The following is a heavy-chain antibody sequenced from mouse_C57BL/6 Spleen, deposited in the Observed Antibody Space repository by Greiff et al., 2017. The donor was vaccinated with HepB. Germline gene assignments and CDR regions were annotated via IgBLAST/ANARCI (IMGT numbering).Heavy chain of an antibody. CDR2: IDPSDSYT. J-gene: IGHJ2*01. V-gene: IGHV1-50*01. CDR1: GYTFTSYW. CDR3: ARNYGSRKDY. D-gene: IGHD1-1*01. Sequence: QVQLQQPGAELVKPGASVKLSCKASGYTFTSYWMQWVKQRPGQGLEWIGEIDPSDSYTNYNQKFKGKATLTVDTSSSTAYMQLSSLTSEDSAVYYCARNYGSRKDYWGQGTTLTVSS.